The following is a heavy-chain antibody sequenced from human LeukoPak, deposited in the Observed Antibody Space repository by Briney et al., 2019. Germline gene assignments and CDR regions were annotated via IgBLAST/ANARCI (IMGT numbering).Heavy chain of an antibody. CDR3: ARRGLYSSSLPPRRTSYNWFDP. D-gene: IGHD6-6*01. CDR2: IYYSGST. Sequence: SETLSLTCTVSGGSISSGGYYWSLIRQHPGKGLELIGYIYYSGSTYYNPSLKSRVTISVDTSKNQFSLKLSSVTAADTAVYYCARRGLYSSSLPPRRTSYNWFDPWGQGTLVTVSS. V-gene: IGHV4-31*03. CDR1: GGSISSGGYY. J-gene: IGHJ5*02.